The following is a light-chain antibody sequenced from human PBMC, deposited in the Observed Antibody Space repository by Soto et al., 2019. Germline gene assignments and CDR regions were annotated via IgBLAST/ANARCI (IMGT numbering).Light chain of an antibody. J-gene: IGLJ2*01. Sequence: QSALTQPASVSGYPGQSITISCTGTSSDVGCYNYVSWYQQHPGKAPKLMIYDVSNRPSGVSNRFSGSKSGNTASLTISGLQAEDEADYYCSSYTSSSTLGFGGGTKLTVL. CDR1: SSDVGCYNY. CDR2: DVS. V-gene: IGLV2-14*01. CDR3: SSYTSSSTLG.